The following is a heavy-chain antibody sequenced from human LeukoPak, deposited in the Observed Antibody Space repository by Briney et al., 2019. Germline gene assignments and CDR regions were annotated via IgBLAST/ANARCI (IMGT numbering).Heavy chain of an antibody. D-gene: IGHD5-24*01. Sequence: GESLRLSCAASGFTFSTYAMSWVRQAPGKGLEWVAIIWYDGSDKYYADSVKGRFTISRDNSKNTLYLQMNSLRAEDTAVYYCARRMGSLMDVWGQGTTVIVSS. CDR3: ARRMGSLMDV. CDR2: IWYDGSDK. J-gene: IGHJ6*02. CDR1: GFTFSTYA. V-gene: IGHV3-33*08.